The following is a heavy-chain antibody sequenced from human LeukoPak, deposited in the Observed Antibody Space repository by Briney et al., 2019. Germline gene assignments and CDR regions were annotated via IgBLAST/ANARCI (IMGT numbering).Heavy chain of an antibody. Sequence: SETLSLTCAVSGGSINSGGYSWSWIRQPPGKGLEWIGYIYLGGSTYYNPSLKSRVTISVDRSKNQFSLNLSSVTAADTAVYYCARQVLVSYSSYYYGVDVWGQGTTVTVSS. CDR3: ARQVLVSYSSYYYGVDV. V-gene: IGHV4-30-2*01. D-gene: IGHD5-18*01. J-gene: IGHJ6*02. CDR2: IYLGGST. CDR1: GGSINSGGYS.